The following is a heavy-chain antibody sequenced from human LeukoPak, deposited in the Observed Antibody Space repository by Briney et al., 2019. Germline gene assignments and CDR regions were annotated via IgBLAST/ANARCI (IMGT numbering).Heavy chain of an antibody. J-gene: IGHJ4*02. CDR1: GFTFSSYS. Sequence: GGSLRLSCAASGFTFSSYSMNWVRQAPGKGLEWVSSISSSSSYIYYADSVKGRFTISRDNAKNSLYLQMNSLRAEDTAVYYCALIEGSGSYYQDDYWGQGRLVTVCS. D-gene: IGHD3-10*01. CDR3: ALIEGSGSYYQDDY. CDR2: ISSSSSYI. V-gene: IGHV3-21*01.